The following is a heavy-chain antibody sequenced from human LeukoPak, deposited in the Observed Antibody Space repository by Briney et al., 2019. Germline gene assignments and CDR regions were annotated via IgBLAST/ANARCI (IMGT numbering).Heavy chain of an antibody. V-gene: IGHV4-39*07. Sequence: SDTLSLTCTVSGGSISGSTYYWGWVRQPPGKGLEWIGSIYYGGSTYYNPSLKSRVSMSLDTSKNEFSLKLRSVTAADTAVYYCASDDPVVGTDYWGQGTLVAVSS. CDR1: GGSISGSTYY. CDR2: IYYGGST. J-gene: IGHJ4*02. D-gene: IGHD6-19*01. CDR3: ASDDPVVGTDY.